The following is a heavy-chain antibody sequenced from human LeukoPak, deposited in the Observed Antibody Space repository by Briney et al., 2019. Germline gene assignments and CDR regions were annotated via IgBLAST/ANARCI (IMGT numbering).Heavy chain of an antibody. CDR3: ATRGYYYDSSGYLPYDY. D-gene: IGHD3-22*01. Sequence: ASVKVSCKVSGYTLTELSMHWVRQAPGKGLEWMGGFVPEDGETIYAQKFQGRVTMTEDTSTDTAYMELSSLRSEDTAVYYCATRGYYYDSSGYLPYDYWGQGTLVTVSS. CDR1: GYTLTELS. CDR2: FVPEDGET. V-gene: IGHV1-24*01. J-gene: IGHJ4*02.